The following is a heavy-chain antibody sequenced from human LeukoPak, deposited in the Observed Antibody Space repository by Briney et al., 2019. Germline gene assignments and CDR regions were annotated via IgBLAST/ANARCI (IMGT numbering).Heavy chain of an antibody. CDR2: IYYSGST. CDR3: ARVRDYGDPVDY. J-gene: IGHJ4*02. V-gene: IGHV4-39*01. CDR1: GGSISSSYYY. D-gene: IGHD4-17*01. Sequence: SETLSLTCTVSGGSISSSYYYWGWIRQPPGKGLEWIGSIYYSGSTYYNPSLKSRVTISVDTSKNQFSLKLRSVTAADTAVYYCARVRDYGDPVDYWGQGTLVTVSS.